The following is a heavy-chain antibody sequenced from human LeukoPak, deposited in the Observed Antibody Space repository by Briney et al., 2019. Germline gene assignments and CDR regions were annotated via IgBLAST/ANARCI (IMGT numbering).Heavy chain of an antibody. CDR1: GGSFSGYY. V-gene: IGHV4-34*01. CDR3: ARGLADIVVVPAAIPSSAYYFDY. Sequence: SETLSLTCAVYGGSFSGYYWSWIRQPPGKGLEWIGEINHSGSTNYNPSLKSRVTISVDTPKNQFSLKLSSVTAADTAVYYCARGLADIVVVPAAIPSSAYYFDYWGQGTLVTVSS. CDR2: INHSGST. J-gene: IGHJ4*02. D-gene: IGHD2-2*01.